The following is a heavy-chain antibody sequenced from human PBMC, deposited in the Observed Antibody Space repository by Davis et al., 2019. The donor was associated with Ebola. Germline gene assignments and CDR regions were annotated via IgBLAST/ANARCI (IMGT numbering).Heavy chain of an antibody. V-gene: IGHV3-48*03. CDR3: ARVHSHAENSYGYDYYYYGMDV. Sequence: PGGSLRLSCAASGFTFSSYEMNWVRQAPGKGLEWVSYFSSSGSTIYYADSVKGRFTISRDNAKNSLYLQMNSLRAEDTAVYYCARVHSHAENSYGYDYYYYGMDVWGQGTTVTVSS. J-gene: IGHJ6*02. CDR1: GFTFSSYE. D-gene: IGHD5-18*01. CDR2: FSSSGSTI.